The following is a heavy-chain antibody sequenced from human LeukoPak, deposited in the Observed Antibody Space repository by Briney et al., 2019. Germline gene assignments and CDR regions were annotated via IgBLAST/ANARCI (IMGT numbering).Heavy chain of an antibody. CDR1: GFTFSSRDW. Sequence: GGSLRLSCVASGFTFSSRDWMTWVRQAPGKGLEWVANIKQDGSEKNYVDSVKGRFTISRDNSKNTLYLQMNSLRAEDTAVYYCAKAMSGYYLYYFDYWGQETLVTVSS. CDR3: AKAMSGYYLYYFDY. V-gene: IGHV3-7*01. D-gene: IGHD3-22*01. J-gene: IGHJ4*02. CDR2: IKQDGSEK.